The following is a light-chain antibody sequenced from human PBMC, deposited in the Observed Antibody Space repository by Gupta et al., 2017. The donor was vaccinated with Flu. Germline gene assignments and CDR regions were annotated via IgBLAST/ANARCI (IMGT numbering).Light chain of an antibody. V-gene: IGKV1-33*01. CDR1: QYITHY. J-gene: IGKJ4*01. Sequence: MTQSPSSLSASIGDRVTITRQASQYITHYLNWYQQKPGKAPDLLIHDASHLRTGGPSRFSGSGFGTNFTFTIASLQPEDIATYYCQQYDNLPPLTFGGGTKVEIK. CDR3: QQYDNLPPLT. CDR2: DAS.